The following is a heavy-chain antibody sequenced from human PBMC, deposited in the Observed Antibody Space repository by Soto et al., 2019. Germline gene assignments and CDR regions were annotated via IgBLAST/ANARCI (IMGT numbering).Heavy chain of an antibody. CDR1: GFTFPTSA. CDR3: AKVGSHSYFDY. J-gene: IGHJ4*02. V-gene: IGHV3-23*01. CDR2: ISGSGDTT. Sequence: EVQLLESGGDLVQPGGSLRLSCAASGFTFPTSAMRWVRQAPGKGLEWVSAISGSGDTTYYADSVKGRFTISRDNSKNTLYLQMNSQRAEDTAIYYCAKVGSHSYFDYWGRGTLVTVSS.